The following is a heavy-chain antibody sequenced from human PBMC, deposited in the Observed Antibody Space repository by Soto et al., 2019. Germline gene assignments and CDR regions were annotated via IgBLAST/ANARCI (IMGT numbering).Heavy chain of an antibody. J-gene: IGHJ4*02. V-gene: IGHV1-2*02. CDR2: INPKSGGT. Sequence: QVQLVQSGAEVKKPGASVNVSCKASGYTFTVYYMHWVRQAPGQGLEWMGWINPKSGGTMYPQKFQGRVTIAWDTYISTAYMALTRLRSDDTAVYYCARDLAKGGGSAGFDYWGQGTLVTVSS. D-gene: IGHD1-26*01. CDR3: ARDLAKGGGSAGFDY. CDR1: GYTFTVYY.